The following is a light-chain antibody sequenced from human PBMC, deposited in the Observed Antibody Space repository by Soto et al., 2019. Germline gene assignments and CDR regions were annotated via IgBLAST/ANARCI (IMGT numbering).Light chain of an antibody. CDR3: QQYNNWPWT. V-gene: IGKV3-15*01. CDR2: GAS. J-gene: IGKJ1*01. Sequence: EIVMTQSPATLSVSPGERATLSCRASQSVSSNLAWYQQKPGQAPRLLIYGASTRATGIPARFSGSGSGTEFTLTISSLQSEDFAVYCCQQYNNWPWTFCQGTKVEIK. CDR1: QSVSSN.